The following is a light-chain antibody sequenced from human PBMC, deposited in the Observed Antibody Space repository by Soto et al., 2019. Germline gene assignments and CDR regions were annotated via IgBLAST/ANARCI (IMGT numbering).Light chain of an antibody. CDR2: DTS. CDR1: QTVGSY. V-gene: IGKV3-11*01. J-gene: IGKJ5*01. CDR3: QQYGNSPIT. Sequence: EIVLTQSPATLSLSPGERATLSCRASQTVGSYLAWFRQTPGQAPRLLIYDTSIRATGIPARFSGSGSGTDFTLTISSLEAEDFAVYYCQQYGNSPITFGQGTRLEIK.